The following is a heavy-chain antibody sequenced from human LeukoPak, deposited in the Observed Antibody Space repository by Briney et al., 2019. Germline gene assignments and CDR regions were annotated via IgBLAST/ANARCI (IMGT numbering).Heavy chain of an antibody. CDR3: ARETPLVGTDY. Sequence: GGSLRLSCAASGFAFSSYGMHWVRQAPGKGLEWVAVISYDGSNKYYADSVKGRSTISRDNSKNTLYLQMNSLRAEDTAVYYCARETPLVGTDYWGQGTLVTASS. CDR2: ISYDGSNK. J-gene: IGHJ4*02. D-gene: IGHD4-23*01. CDR1: GFAFSSYG. V-gene: IGHV3-30*03.